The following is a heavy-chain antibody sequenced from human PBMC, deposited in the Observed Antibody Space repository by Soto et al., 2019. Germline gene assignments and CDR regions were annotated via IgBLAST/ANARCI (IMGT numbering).Heavy chain of an antibody. CDR3: ALTGNQEDYYYYYGMDV. J-gene: IGHJ6*02. V-gene: IGHV4-59*08. D-gene: IGHD1-20*01. Sequence: PSETLSLTCTVSGGSISSYYWSWIRQPPGKGLEWIGYIYYSGSTNYNPSLKSRVTISVDTSKNQFSLKLSSVTAADTAVYYCALTGNQEDYYYYYGMDVWGQGTTVTVSS. CDR1: GGSISSYY. CDR2: IYYSGST.